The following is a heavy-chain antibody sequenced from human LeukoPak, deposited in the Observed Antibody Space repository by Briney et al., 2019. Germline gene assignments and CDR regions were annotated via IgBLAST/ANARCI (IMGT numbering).Heavy chain of an antibody. CDR2: IDWEDDK. CDR3: ARLGQVMVRGDYFDY. CDR1: GFSLTTMC. V-gene: IGHV2-70*12. J-gene: IGHJ4*02. D-gene: IGHD3-10*01. Sequence: SGPTLVNPTQTLTLTCSFSGFSLTTMCVTWIRQPPGKALEWLGRIDWEDDKYYSTSLKTRLSISKDTPKNQVVLTLTNVDPVDTGTYYCARLGQVMVRGDYFDYWGQGILVTVSS.